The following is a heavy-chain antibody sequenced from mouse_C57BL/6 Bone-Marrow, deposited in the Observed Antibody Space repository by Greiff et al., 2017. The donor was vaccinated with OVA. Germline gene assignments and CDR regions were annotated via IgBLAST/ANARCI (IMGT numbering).Heavy chain of an antibody. J-gene: IGHJ4*01. CDR1: GYTFTSYG. D-gene: IGHD2-4*01. V-gene: IGHV1-81*01. CDR3: ARETFYDDYDDAMDY. Sequence: VQLQQSGAELARPGASVKLSCKASGYTFTSYGISWVKQRPGQGLEWIGEIYPRSGNTYYNEKFKGKATLTADKSSSTAYMELRSLTSEDSAVYICARETFYDDYDDAMDYWGQGTSVTVSS. CDR2: IYPRSGNT.